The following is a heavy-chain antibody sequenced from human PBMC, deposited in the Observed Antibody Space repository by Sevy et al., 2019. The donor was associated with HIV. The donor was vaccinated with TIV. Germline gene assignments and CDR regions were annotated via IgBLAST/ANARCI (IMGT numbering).Heavy chain of an antibody. V-gene: IGHV3-23*01. Sequence: GGSLRLSCAVSGFTVNTYAMSWVRQAPGKGLEWVAVINNSGGSTDYADSVRGRFSISRDNPNVYLEMNSLRVEDTAAYYCVKERVGYISSWYYFDYWGQGTLVTVSS. CDR3: VKERVGYISSWYYFDY. CDR1: GFTVNTYA. J-gene: IGHJ4*02. D-gene: IGHD6-13*01. CDR2: INNSGGST.